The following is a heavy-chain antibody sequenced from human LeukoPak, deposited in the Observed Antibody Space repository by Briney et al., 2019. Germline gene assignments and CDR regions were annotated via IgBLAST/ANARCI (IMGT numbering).Heavy chain of an antibody. J-gene: IGHJ3*02. Sequence: ASVKVSCKASGYTFTSYDINRVRQATGQGLEWMGWMNPNSGNTGYAQKFQGRVTMTRNTSISTAYMELSSLRSEDTAVYYCAREGLYGLAFDIWGQGTMVTVSS. CDR3: AREGLYGLAFDI. V-gene: IGHV1-8*01. D-gene: IGHD2-8*01. CDR1: GYTFTSYD. CDR2: MNPNSGNT.